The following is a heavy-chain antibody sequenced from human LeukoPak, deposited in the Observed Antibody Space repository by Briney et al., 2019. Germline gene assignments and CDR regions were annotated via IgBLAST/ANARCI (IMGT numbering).Heavy chain of an antibody. V-gene: IGHV1-18*01. D-gene: IGHD3-22*01. Sequence: ASVKVSCKAEGYTFSNYGIGWMRQAPGQGFEWLAWISAYNGNRNYAQNFQDRVTVTTDTSTSTAYMELRSLRPDDTAVYYCARTYYYDGSGYYYLDIDYWGQGTLVTVSS. CDR3: ARTYYYDGSGYYYLDIDY. CDR2: ISAYNGNR. CDR1: GYTFSNYG. J-gene: IGHJ4*02.